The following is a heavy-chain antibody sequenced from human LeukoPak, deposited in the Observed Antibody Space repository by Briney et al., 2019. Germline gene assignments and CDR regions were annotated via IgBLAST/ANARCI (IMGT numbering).Heavy chain of an antibody. J-gene: IGHJ4*02. V-gene: IGHV3-64*01. CDR3: ARGRGYIYGYDY. CDR2: ISANGGST. CDR1: GFMFSDYD. D-gene: IGHD5-18*01. Sequence: GGSLRLSCAASGFMFSDYDMHWVRQAPGKGLEYVSHISANGGSTYYAISVKGRFTISRDNSKNTLYLQMGSLRAEDMAVYYCARGRGYIYGYDYWGQGTLVTVSP.